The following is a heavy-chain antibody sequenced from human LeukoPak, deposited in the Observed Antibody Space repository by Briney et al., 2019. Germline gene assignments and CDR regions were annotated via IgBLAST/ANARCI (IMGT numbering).Heavy chain of an antibody. CDR3: AGDGGYSGYENWFDP. CDR1: GYTFTSYG. J-gene: IGHJ5*02. CDR2: ISAYNGNT. Sequence: ASVKVSCKASGYTFTSYGISWVRQAAGQGLEWMGWISAYNGNTNYAQKLQGRVTMTTDTSTSTAYMELRSLRSDDTAVYYCAGDGGYSGYENWFDPWGQGTLVTVSS. D-gene: IGHD5-12*01. V-gene: IGHV1-18*01.